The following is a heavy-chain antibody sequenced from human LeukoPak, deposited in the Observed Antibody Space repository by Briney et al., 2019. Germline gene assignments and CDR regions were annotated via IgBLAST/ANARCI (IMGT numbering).Heavy chain of an antibody. J-gene: IGHJ4*02. CDR3: VREERGLAIDY. CDR1: GFIFRNYA. D-gene: IGHD5-12*01. Sequence: GGSLRLSCAASGFIFRNYAMHWVRQAPGKGLEYVSAISSNGDNTYYGNSVRGRFTISRDNYKNTLFLQMGSLRAEDMAVYYCVREERGLAIDYWGQGTLATVSS. CDR2: ISSNGDNT. V-gene: IGHV3-64*01.